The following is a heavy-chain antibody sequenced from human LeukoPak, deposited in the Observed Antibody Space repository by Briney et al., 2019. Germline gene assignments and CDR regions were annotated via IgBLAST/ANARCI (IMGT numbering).Heavy chain of an antibody. CDR3: ARDVGGSLDY. CDR1: GFTFSTYW. V-gene: IGHV3-7*01. CDR2: IKGDDSAR. J-gene: IGHJ4*02. Sequence: TGRSLRLSCAGSGFTFSTYWMAWVRQAPGKGLEWVANIKGDDSARHQADSVKGRFSISRDNAQNSVYLQMSSLRGEDTAVYYCARDVGGSLDYWGQGTLVTVSS. D-gene: IGHD1-26*01.